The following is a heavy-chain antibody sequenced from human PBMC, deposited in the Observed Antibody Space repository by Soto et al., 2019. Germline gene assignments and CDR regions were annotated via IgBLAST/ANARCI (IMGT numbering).Heavy chain of an antibody. CDR2: IDPSDSYT. Sequence: EVQLVQSGAEVKKPGESLRISCKGSGYSFTSYWISWVRQMPGKGLEWMGRIDPSDSYTNYSPSFQGHVTISADKSISTAYLQWSSLKASDTAMYYCARRVAAAVCEGDAFDIWGQGTMVTVSS. D-gene: IGHD6-13*01. J-gene: IGHJ3*02. CDR3: ARRVAAAVCEGDAFDI. V-gene: IGHV5-10-1*03. CDR1: GYSFTSYW.